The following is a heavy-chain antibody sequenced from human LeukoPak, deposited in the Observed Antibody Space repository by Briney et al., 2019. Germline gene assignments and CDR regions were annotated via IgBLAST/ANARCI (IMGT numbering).Heavy chain of an antibody. J-gene: IGHJ4*02. CDR3: ARDTSAIVATGDGG. Sequence: GASVKVSCKASLGTFRSYAISWVRQAPGQGLEWIGGISPIFGTSNYAQKFQGSVTITADESTSTAYMELSSLRSEDTAVYYCARDTSAIVATGDGGWGQGALVTVSS. D-gene: IGHD5-12*01. CDR2: ISPIFGTS. V-gene: IGHV1-69*13. CDR1: LGTFRSYA.